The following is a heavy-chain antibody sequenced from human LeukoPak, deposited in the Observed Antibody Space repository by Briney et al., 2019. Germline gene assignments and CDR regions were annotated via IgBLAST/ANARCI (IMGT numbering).Heavy chain of an antibody. D-gene: IGHD1-26*01. CDR2: IYSGGST. CDR1: GFTVSSNY. CDR3: ARVTAAVYSGSYYWFDP. V-gene: IGHV3-66*01. Sequence: GGSLRLSCAASGFTVSSNYMSWVRQAPGKGLEWVSVIYSGGSTYYADSVKGRFTISRDNSKNTLYLQMNSLRAEDTAVYYCARVTAAVYSGSYYWFDPWGQGTLVTVSS. J-gene: IGHJ5*02.